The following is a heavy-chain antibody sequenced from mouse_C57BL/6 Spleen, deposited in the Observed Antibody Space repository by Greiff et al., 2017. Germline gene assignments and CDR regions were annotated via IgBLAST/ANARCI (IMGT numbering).Heavy chain of an antibody. J-gene: IGHJ1*03. Sequence: EVKLMESGPELVKPGASVKIPCKASGYTFTDYNMDWVKQSHGKSLEWIGDINPNNGGTIYNQKFKGKATLTVDKSSSTAYMELRSLTSEDTAVYYCARLNYGSSYDWYFDVWGTGTTVTVSS. CDR2: INPNNGGT. D-gene: IGHD1-1*01. CDR3: ARLNYGSSYDWYFDV. V-gene: IGHV1-18*01. CDR1: GYTFTDYN.